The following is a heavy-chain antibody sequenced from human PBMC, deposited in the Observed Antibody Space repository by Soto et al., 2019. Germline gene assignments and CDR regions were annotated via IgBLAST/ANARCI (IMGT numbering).Heavy chain of an antibody. CDR2: IKEDGSEI. CDR1: GFTFGSHW. D-gene: IGHD4-17*01. J-gene: IGHJ4*02. CDR3: SIDKYGDNGQVLDY. Sequence: EVQVVESGGGLVQPGGSLRLSCAGSGFTFGSHWMTWVRQAPGKGLEWVANIKEDGSEIYYVDSVTGRFTISRDKAKNSVYLRTNRLRAEDTALCYCSIDKYGDNGQVLDYWGQGTLVTVSS. V-gene: IGHV3-7*01.